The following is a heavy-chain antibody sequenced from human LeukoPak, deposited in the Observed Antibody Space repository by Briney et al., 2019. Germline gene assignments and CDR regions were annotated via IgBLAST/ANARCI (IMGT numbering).Heavy chain of an antibody. J-gene: IGHJ6*02. CDR2: IIPIFGTA. CDR1: GGTFSSYA. CDR3: ARDRSSRWEYYYYGMDV. Sequence: SVKVSGKASGGTFSSYAISWVRQAPGQGLEWMGGIIPIFGTANYAQKFQGRVTITADESTSTAYMELSSLRSEDTAVYYCARDRSSRWEYYYYGMDVWGQGTTVTVSS. D-gene: IGHD1-26*01. V-gene: IGHV1-69*13.